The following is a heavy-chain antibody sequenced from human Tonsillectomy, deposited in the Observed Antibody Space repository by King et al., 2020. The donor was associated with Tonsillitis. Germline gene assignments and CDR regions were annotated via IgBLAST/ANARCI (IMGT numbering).Heavy chain of an antibody. V-gene: IGHV3-7*01. J-gene: IGHJ3*02. CDR1: GFTFSSYW. Sequence: VQLVESGGGLVQPGGSLRLSCAASGFTFSSYWMSWVRQAPGKGLDGVANIKQDGSEKQYVDSVKGRFTISRDNAKNSLHLQMNSLRAEDTALYYCARDLHWNCAFDTWGQGTMVTVSS. CDR2: IKQDGSEK. D-gene: IGHD1-7*01. CDR3: ARDLHWNCAFDT.